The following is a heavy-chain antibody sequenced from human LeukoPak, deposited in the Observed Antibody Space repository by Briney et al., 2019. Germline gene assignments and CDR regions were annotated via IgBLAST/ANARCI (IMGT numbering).Heavy chain of an antibody. CDR1: GYTFTSYD. J-gene: IGHJ5*02. V-gene: IGHV1-8*01. D-gene: IGHD6-6*01. Sequence: GASVKVSCKASGYTFTSYDINWVRQATGQGLEWMGWTNPNSGNTGYAQKFQGRVTMTRNTSISTAYMELSSLRSEDTAVYYCARGRIAARRRWFDPWGQGTLVTVSS. CDR3: ARGRIAARRRWFDP. CDR2: TNPNSGNT.